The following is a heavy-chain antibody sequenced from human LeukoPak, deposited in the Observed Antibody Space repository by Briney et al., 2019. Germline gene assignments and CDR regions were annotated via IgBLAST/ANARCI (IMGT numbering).Heavy chain of an antibody. CDR3: GKRGGYALLMGMDV. D-gene: IGHD5-12*01. Sequence: GGSLRLSCAASGFTFSDYYMSWVRQAPGKGLEWVSAISGSGGSTYYADSVKGRFTISRDNSKNTLYLQMNSLRAEDTAVYYCGKRGGYALLMGMDVWGQGTTVTVSS. J-gene: IGHJ6*02. CDR1: GFTFSDYY. V-gene: IGHV3-23*01. CDR2: ISGSGGST.